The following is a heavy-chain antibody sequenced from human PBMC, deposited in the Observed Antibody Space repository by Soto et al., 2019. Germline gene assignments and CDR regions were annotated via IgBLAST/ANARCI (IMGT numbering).Heavy chain of an antibody. CDR1: GFTFSHYA. Sequence: QVQLVESGGVVVQPGRLLRLSSAASGFTFSHYAMHWVRQAAGKGLWWVALMSYDGSNEYYADSVKGRFTISRDNSKNTLYLQMTSLRAEDTAVYYCAKDGSHNFDYWGQGTLVTVSS. CDR2: MSYDGSNE. V-gene: IGHV3-30*18. J-gene: IGHJ4*02. CDR3: AKDGSHNFDY.